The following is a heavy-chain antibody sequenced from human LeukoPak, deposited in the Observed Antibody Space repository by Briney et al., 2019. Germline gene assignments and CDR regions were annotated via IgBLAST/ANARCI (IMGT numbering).Heavy chain of an antibody. D-gene: IGHD6-13*01. J-gene: IGHJ5*02. CDR3: ARVRQQLVFWKKYNWFDP. CDR1: GYTFTGYY. Sequence: ASVKVSCKASGYTFTGYYMHWVRQATGQGLEWMGWMNPNSGNTGYAQKFQGRVTMTRNTSISTAYMELSSLRSEDTAVYYCARVRQQLVFWKKYNWFDPWGQGTLVTVSS. V-gene: IGHV1-8*02. CDR2: MNPNSGNT.